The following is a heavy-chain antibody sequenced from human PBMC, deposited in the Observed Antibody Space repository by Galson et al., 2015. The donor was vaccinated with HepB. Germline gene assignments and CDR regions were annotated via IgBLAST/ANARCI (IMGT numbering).Heavy chain of an antibody. Sequence: SLRLSCAVSDFSFSNYAISWVRQAPGKGLEWVSSIIDDDDSANYADSVKGRFTISRDNSKNTVFLELNSLRAEDTALYYCVGRQNWFDPWGQGTLVTVSS. CDR1: DFSFSNYA. CDR2: IIDDDDSA. V-gene: IGHV3-23*01. CDR3: VGRQNWFDP. J-gene: IGHJ5*02.